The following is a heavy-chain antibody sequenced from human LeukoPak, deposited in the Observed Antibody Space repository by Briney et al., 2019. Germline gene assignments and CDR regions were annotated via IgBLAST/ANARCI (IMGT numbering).Heavy chain of an antibody. CDR2: INPSGGST. CDR1: GYTFTSYY. D-gene: IGHD6-13*01. V-gene: IGHV1-46*01. J-gene: IGHJ4*02. Sequence: ASVKVSCKASGYTFTSYYMYWVRQAPGQGLEWMGIINPSGGSTSYAQKFQGRVTMTRDMSTSTVYMELSSLRSEDTAVYYCARELGGYSYFDYWGQGTLVTVSS. CDR3: ARELGGYSYFDY.